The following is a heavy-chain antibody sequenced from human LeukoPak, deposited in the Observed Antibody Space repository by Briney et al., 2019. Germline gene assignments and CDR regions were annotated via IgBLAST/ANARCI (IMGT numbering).Heavy chain of an antibody. Sequence: PGGSLRLSCAASGFTFNDYTMTWVRQPPGKGLEWIGEINHSGSTNYNPSLKSRVTISVDTSKNQFSLKLSSVTAADTAVYYCARGEYSSSWGFQHWGQGTLVTVSS. V-gene: IGHV4-34*01. CDR2: INHSGST. CDR3: ARGEYSSSWGFQH. J-gene: IGHJ1*01. D-gene: IGHD6-13*01. CDR1: GFTFNDYT.